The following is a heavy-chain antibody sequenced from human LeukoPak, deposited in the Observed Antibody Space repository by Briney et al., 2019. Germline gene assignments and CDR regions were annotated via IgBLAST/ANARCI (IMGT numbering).Heavy chain of an antibody. J-gene: IGHJ4*02. D-gene: IGHD6-19*01. V-gene: IGHV3-33*03. Sequence: GGSLRLSCAASGFTFSSYGMHWVRQAPGKGLEWVAVIWYDGNSKYYADSVKGRFTISRDNAKDSVYLQMSSLRAEDTAVYYCTSTAVAGPGFYWGQGTLVIVSS. CDR2: IWYDGNSK. CDR1: GFTFSSYG. CDR3: TSTAVAGPGFY.